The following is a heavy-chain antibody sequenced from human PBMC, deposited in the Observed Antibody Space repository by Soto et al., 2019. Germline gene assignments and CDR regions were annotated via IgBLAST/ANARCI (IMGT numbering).Heavy chain of an antibody. CDR2: ITVGSSHI. CDR3: SRSPEVGVRGAY. V-gene: IGHV3-21*01. Sequence: LRLSCTGSGFPFSAYNINWVRQAPGKGLEWVSSITVGSSHIYQPNSMKGRFTISRDDAKNSVYLQIDSLRDEDTALYYCSRSPEVGVRGAYWGQGTLVTVSS. CDR1: GFPFSAYN. D-gene: IGHD3-16*01. J-gene: IGHJ4*02.